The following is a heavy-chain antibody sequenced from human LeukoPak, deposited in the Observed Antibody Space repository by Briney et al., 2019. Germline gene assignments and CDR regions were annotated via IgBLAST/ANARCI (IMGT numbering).Heavy chain of an antibody. CDR2: ISSSGSTI. CDR3: ARDRSHEEYINWFDP. D-gene: IGHD1-1*01. Sequence: GGSLRLSCAASGFTFSSYEMNWVRQAPGKGLEWVSYISSSGSTIYYADSVKGRFTISRDNAKNSLYLQMNSLRAEVTAVYYCARDRSHEEYINWFDPWGQGTLVTVSS. CDR1: GFTFSSYE. V-gene: IGHV3-48*03. J-gene: IGHJ5*02.